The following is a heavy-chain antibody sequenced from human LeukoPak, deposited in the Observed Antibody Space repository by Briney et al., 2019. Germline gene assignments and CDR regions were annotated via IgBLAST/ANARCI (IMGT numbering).Heavy chain of an antibody. Sequence: PGGSLRVSCASSGFGFLIYSMTWVRQAGGKGLEWVSSMSGGGDTSYYADSVKGRFAVSRDYSKNTLYLQMDSLRAEDTAVYYCARDYDYDSSGYSSDWGQGTLVTVSS. J-gene: IGHJ4*02. V-gene: IGHV3-23*01. CDR2: MSGGGDTS. D-gene: IGHD3-22*01. CDR3: ARDYDYDSSGYSSD. CDR1: GFGFLIYS.